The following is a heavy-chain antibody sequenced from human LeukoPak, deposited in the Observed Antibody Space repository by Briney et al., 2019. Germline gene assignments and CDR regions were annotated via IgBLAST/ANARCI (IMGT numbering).Heavy chain of an antibody. CDR2: GSTXGSTI. Sequence: AGTLRLSCAASGFTFSDYYXXXXXXXXGXXXXXXSYGSTXGSTIYYADSVKGRXXISRXNXXNSLYLQMNSLRVEDTAVYYCARVQRIQLWVTGFDYWGQGTLVTVSS. D-gene: IGHD5-18*01. CDR1: GFTFSDYY. CDR3: ARVQRIQLWVTGFDY. J-gene: IGHJ4*02. V-gene: IGHV3-11*04.